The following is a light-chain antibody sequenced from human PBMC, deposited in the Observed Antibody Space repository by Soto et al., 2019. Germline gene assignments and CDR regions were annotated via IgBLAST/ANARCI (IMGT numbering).Light chain of an antibody. J-gene: IGKJ1*01. CDR2: KAS. V-gene: IGKV1-5*03. CDR1: QSISIW. CDR3: QQYNSDST. Sequence: IQMTQSPSTLSASVGDRVTITCRASQSISIWLAWYQQKPGKAPKLLIYKASSLESGVPSRFRGSGSGTEFTLTINSLQPDDFATYYCQQYNSDSTFGQGTKVEIK.